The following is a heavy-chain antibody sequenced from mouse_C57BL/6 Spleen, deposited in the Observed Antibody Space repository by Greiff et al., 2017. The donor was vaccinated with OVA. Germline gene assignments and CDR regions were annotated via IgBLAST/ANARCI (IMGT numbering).Heavy chain of an antibody. J-gene: IGHJ3*01. CDR1: GYSITSGYY. CDR3: ARDSGPWFAY. Sequence: DVKLQESGPGLVKPSQSLSLTCSVTGYSITSGYYWNWIRQFPGNKLEWMGYISYDGSNNYNPSLKNRISITRDTSKNQFFLKLNSVTTEDTATYYCARDSGPWFAYWGQGTVVTVSA. CDR2: ISYDGSN. V-gene: IGHV3-6*01.